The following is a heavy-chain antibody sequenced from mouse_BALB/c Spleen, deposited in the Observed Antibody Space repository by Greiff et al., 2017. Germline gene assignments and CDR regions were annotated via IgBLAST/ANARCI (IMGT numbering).Heavy chain of an antibody. CDR3: ARKRSYLYFDV. J-gene: IGHJ1*01. Sequence: QVQLQQSGAELVRPGTSVKVSCKASGYAFTNYLIEWVKQRPGQGLEWIGVINPGSGGTNYNEKFKGKATLTADKSSSTDYMQLSSLTSDDSAVYCYARKRSYLYFDVWGAGTTVTVSS. CDR1: GYAFTNYL. V-gene: IGHV1-54*01. CDR2: INPGSGGT.